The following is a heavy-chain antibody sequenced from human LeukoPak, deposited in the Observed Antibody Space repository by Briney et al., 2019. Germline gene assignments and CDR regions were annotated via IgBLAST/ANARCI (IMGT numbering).Heavy chain of an antibody. CDR1: GYSFTSYW. D-gene: IGHD1-26*01. CDR2: IYPGDSDT. V-gene: IGHV5-51*03. J-gene: IGHJ3*02. CDR3: ARVKRRGIVGATGSSAFDI. Sequence: TGESLKISCKGSGYSFTSYWIGWVRQMPGKGLEWMGIIYPGDSDTRYSPSFQGQVTISADKSISTAYLQWSSLKASDTAMYYCARVKRRGIVGATGSSAFDIWGQGTMVTVSS.